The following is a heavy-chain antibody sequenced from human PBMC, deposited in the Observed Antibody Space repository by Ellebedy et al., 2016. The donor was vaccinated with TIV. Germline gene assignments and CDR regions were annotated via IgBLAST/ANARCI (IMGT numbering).Heavy chain of an antibody. CDR2: MHSGGST. J-gene: IGHJ3*02. D-gene: IGHD3-3*01. V-gene: IGHV4-39*01. CDR1: GDSTSTSSHY. CDR3: ARRGTFPHYDFWSGYFDI. Sequence: SETLSLXXNVSGDSTSTSSHYWAWLRQSPGKGLEWIASMHSGGSTYYNPSLNGQVSISVDTSKNQFYLNVNSVTAAHTAVYYCARRGTFPHYDFWSGYFDIWGLGTKVTVSS.